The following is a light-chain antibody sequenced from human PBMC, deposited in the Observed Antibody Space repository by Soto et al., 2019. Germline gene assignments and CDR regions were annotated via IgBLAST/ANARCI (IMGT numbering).Light chain of an antibody. J-gene: IGLJ2*01. V-gene: IGLV1-44*01. CDR1: SSNIGSNT. CDR2: SNN. Sequence: QSVLTQPPSAPGTPGQRVTISCSGSSSNIGSNTVNWYQQLPGTAPKLLIYSNNQRPSGVPDRFSGSKSGTSASLAISGLQSEDEADYYRAAWDDGLNGVVFGGGTKLTVL. CDR3: AAWDDGLNGVV.